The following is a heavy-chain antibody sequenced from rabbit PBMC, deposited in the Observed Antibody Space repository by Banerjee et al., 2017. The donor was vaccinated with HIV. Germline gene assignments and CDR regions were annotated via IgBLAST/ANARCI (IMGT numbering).Heavy chain of an antibody. CDR1: GFSFSSSYW. CDR3: ARDLGGYSL. V-gene: IGHV1S45*01. CDR2: IYTGSSGST. D-gene: IGHD7-1*01. Sequence: QEQLVESGGGLVQPEGSLTLTCTASGFSFSSSYWICWVRQAPGKGLEWIACIYTGSSGSTWYASWVNGRFTISKTSSTTVTLQMTSLTAADTATYFCARDLGGYSLWGQGILVTVS. J-gene: IGHJ3*01.